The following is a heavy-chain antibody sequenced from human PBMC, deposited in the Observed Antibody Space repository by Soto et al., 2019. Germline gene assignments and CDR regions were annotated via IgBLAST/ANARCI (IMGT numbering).Heavy chain of an antibody. J-gene: IGHJ4*02. CDR3: VRDDIGLGIDY. D-gene: IGHD1-26*01. CDR2: ISAYNGNT. Sequence: ASVKVSCKASGYTFTIYGISGLRQAPGQGLEWMGWISAYNGNTNYAQKLQGRVTMTTDTSTSTAYMELRSLRAEDTAIYYCVRDDIGLGIDYWGLGTLVTVSS. CDR1: GYTFTIYG. V-gene: IGHV1-18*01.